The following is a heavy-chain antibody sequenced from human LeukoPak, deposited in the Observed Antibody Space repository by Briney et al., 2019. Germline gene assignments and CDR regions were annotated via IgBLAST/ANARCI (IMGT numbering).Heavy chain of an antibody. J-gene: IGHJ4*02. CDR1: GYTFTGYY. Sequence: APVKVSFKASGYTFTGYYMHWVRQAPGQGLEWVGWINPNSGATNYAQNFQGRVTMTRDTSISTAYMDLTRLRSDDTAVYFCARCYCSSTSCYYFDYWGQGTLVTVSS. CDR2: INPNSGAT. D-gene: IGHD2-2*01. CDR3: ARCYCSSTSCYYFDY. V-gene: IGHV1-2*02.